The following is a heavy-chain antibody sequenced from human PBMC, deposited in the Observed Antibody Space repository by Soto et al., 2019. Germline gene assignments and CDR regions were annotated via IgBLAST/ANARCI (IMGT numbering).Heavy chain of an antibody. D-gene: IGHD6-19*01. Sequence: EVQLVESGGGLVQPGGSLRLSCAASGFTFSSYWMSWVRQAPGKGLEWVANIKQDGSEKYYVDSVKGRFTISRDNAKNSLYLQMNSLRAEDTAVYYCARDPLISIAVAGTDYWGQGTLVTVSS. CDR1: GFTFSSYW. V-gene: IGHV3-7*01. J-gene: IGHJ4*02. CDR3: ARDPLISIAVAGTDY. CDR2: IKQDGSEK.